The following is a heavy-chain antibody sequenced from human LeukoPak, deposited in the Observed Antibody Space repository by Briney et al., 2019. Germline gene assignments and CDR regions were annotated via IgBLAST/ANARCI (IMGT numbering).Heavy chain of an antibody. CDR2: ISGSGDNT. Sequence: PGGSLRLSCAASGFTYSSYAMSWVRQAPGKGLEWVSSISGSGDNTYYADSVKGRFTISRDNSKNTLYLQMSTLRAEDTALYYCAKQGNAYDVWGQGTLVTVSS. CDR1: GFTYSSYA. J-gene: IGHJ3*01. V-gene: IGHV3-23*01. CDR3: AKQGNAYDV.